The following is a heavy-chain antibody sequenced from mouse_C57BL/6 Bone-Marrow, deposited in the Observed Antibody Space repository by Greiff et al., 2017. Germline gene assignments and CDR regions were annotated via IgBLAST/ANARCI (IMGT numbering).Heavy chain of an antibody. CDR2: INPNNGGT. V-gene: IGHV1-22*01. Sequence: VQLKQSGPELVKPAASVKMSCKASGYTFTDYNMHWVKQSHGKSLEWIGYINPNNGGTSYNQKFKGKATLTVNKSSSTAYMELRSLTSEDSAVYYCARERDYYRISYAMDYWGQGTSVTVSS. CDR3: ARERDYYRISYAMDY. J-gene: IGHJ4*01. CDR1: GYTFTDYN. D-gene: IGHD2-14*01.